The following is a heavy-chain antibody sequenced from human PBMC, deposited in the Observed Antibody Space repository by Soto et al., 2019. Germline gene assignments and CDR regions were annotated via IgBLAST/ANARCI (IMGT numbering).Heavy chain of an antibody. D-gene: IGHD2-15*01. J-gene: IGHJ4*02. CDR2: IYYSGST. CDR3: ARGYCSGGSCYRY. Sequence: SETLSLTCTVSGGSISSSSYYWGWIRQPPGKGLEWIGSIYYSGSTYYNPSLKSRVTISVDTSKNQFSPKLSSVTAADTAVDYCARGYCSGGSCYRYWGQGSQVTVSS. CDR1: GGSISSSSYY. V-gene: IGHV4-39*01.